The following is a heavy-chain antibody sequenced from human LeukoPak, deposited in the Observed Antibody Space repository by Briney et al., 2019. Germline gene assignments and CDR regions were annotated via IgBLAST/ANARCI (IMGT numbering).Heavy chain of an antibody. CDR2: INAGNGNT. D-gene: IGHD3-10*01. CDR1: GYTFTSFA. CDR3: ARVLDYYGSGSYQKH. Sequence: ASVKVSCKASGYTFTSFAMHWVRQAPGQRLEWMGWINAGNGNTKYSQKFQGRVTITRDTSASTAYMELSSLRSEDTAVYYCARVLDYYGSGSYQKHWGKGTLVTVSS. V-gene: IGHV1-3*01. J-gene: IGHJ4*02.